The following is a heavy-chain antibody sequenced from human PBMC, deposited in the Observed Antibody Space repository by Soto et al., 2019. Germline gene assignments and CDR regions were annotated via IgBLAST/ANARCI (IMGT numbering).Heavy chain of an antibody. CDR2: INTFATTI. V-gene: IGHV3-48*03. J-gene: IGHJ6*02. CDR3: AREGGGDTGYNYYSYAMDV. D-gene: IGHD2-21*01. CDR1: GFSFNNYE. Sequence: GGSLRLSCAASGFSFNNYEMNWVRQAPGKGLEWVSYINTFATTIYYADSVKGRFTISRDNAKNSLYLQMRSLRAEDTAIYYCAREGGGDTGYNYYSYAMDVWGQGNTVTVSS.